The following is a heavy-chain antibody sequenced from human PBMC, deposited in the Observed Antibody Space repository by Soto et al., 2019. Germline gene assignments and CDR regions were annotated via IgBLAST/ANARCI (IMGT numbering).Heavy chain of an antibody. CDR3: ARGVGSGSYYHQYNWFDP. V-gene: IGHV1-18*01. CDR2: ISAYNGNT. CDR1: GYTFTNYG. J-gene: IGHJ5*02. D-gene: IGHD3-10*01. Sequence: QVQLVQSGAEVKKPGASVKVSCKASGYTFTNYGISWVRQAPGQGLEWMGWISAYNGNTKYAQKLQGRVTITTDTSTSTAYMALRSLRSDDTAVYYCARGVGSGSYYHQYNWFDPWGQGTLVTVSS.